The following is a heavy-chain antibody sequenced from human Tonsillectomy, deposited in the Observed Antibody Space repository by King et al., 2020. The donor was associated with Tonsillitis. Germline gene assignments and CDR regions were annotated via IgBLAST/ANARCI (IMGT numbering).Heavy chain of an antibody. CDR3: AGRQGYTSGWYWFDP. CDR2: IYYTGST. V-gene: IGHV4-59*08. D-gene: IGHD6-19*01. Sequence: VQLPQSGPGLVKPSETLSLTCSVSGASISDYYWSWLRQPTGKELEWIGYIYYTGSTNYNPSLKSRVTMSLDTSKRQFALKLTSVTAADTAVYYCAGRQGYTSGWYWFDPWGQGNLVTVSS. CDR1: GASISDYY. J-gene: IGHJ5*02.